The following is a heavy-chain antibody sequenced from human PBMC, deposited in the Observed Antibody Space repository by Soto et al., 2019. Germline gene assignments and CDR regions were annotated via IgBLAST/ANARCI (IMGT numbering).Heavy chain of an antibody. CDR3: AHRRSYCSGGSCYSGFAY. V-gene: IGHV2-5*02. CDR1: GFSLSTSGVG. D-gene: IGHD2-15*01. CDR2: IYWDDDK. Sequence: QITLKESGPTLVKPTQTLTLTCTFSGFSLSTSGVGVGWIRQPPGKALEWLALIYWDDDKRYSPSLKSRLTNTKDTSKNPVFLTMTNMDPLDTATYYCAHRRSYCSGGSCYSGFAYWGQGTLVTVSS. J-gene: IGHJ4*02.